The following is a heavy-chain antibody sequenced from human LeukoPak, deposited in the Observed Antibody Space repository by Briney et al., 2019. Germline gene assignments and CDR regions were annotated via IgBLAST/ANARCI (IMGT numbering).Heavy chain of an antibody. J-gene: IGHJ4*02. CDR3: ARARRYGLFGDRDCYIDY. V-gene: IGHV4-39*07. D-gene: IGHD2-21*02. CDR1: GGSISSSSYY. Sequence: SETLSLTCTVSGGSISSSSYYWGWIRQPPGKGLEWIGSIYYSGSTYYNPSLKSRVTISVDTSKNQFSLKLSSVTAADTAVYYCARARRYGLFGDRDCYIDYWGQGTLVTVSS. CDR2: IYYSGST.